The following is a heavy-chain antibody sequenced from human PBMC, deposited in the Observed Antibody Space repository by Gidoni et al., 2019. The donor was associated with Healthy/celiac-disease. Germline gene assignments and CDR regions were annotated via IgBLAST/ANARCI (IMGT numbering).Heavy chain of an antibody. Sequence: EVQLLESGGGLVQPGGSLRLSCAASGFTFSSYAMSWVRQAPGKGLVWVSAISGSGGSTYYADSVKGRFTISRDNSKNTLYLQMNSLRAEDTAVYYCAKVVSYYGSGSYGHYFDYWGQGTLVTVSS. CDR3: AKVVSYYGSGSYGHYFDY. D-gene: IGHD3-10*01. V-gene: IGHV3-23*01. CDR2: ISGSGGST. J-gene: IGHJ4*02. CDR1: GFTFSSYA.